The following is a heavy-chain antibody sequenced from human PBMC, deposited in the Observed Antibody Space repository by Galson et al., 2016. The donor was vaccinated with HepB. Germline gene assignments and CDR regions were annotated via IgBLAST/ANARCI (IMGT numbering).Heavy chain of an antibody. J-gene: IGHJ4*02. D-gene: IGHD2-15*01. CDR3: AKRDILVVGAALPAFDY. Sequence: SLRLSCAASGVNISNNYMRWVRQAPGKGLEWVSLIYSGGNTYYADSVKGRFTISRDNSKNTLSLQMNSLRAEDTAIYYCAKRDILVVGAALPAFDYWGQGTLVTVSS. CDR2: IYSGGNT. V-gene: IGHV3-53*01. CDR1: GVNISNNY.